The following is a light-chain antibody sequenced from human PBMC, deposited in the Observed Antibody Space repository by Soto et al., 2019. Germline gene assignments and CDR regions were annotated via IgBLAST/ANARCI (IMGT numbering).Light chain of an antibody. CDR1: SSDVGTYGY. V-gene: IGLV2-8*01. Sequence: QSALTQPPSASGSPGQSVTISCTGTSSDVGTYGYVSWYQQNPGKAPKLMIYDVNQRPSGVPDRFSGSKSGNTASLTVSGLQAEDEANYYCSSYAGGNNWVFGAGTKLTVL. CDR2: DVN. CDR3: SSYAGGNNWV. J-gene: IGLJ1*01.